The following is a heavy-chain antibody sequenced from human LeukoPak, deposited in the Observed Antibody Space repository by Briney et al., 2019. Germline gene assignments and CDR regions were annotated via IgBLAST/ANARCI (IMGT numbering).Heavy chain of an antibody. CDR1: GFTFSSFS. D-gene: IGHD3-10*01. J-gene: IGHJ4*02. Sequence: GGSLRLSCAASGFTFSSFSLTWVRQAPGKGLEWVSIISGSGSTSYYADSVKGRFTVSRDISKNTVDLQMNSLRAEDTAVYYCAKTTTYYYGSGSYYFDYWGQGTLVTVSS. V-gene: IGHV3-23*01. CDR3: AKTTTYYYGSGSYYFDY. CDR2: ISGSGSTS.